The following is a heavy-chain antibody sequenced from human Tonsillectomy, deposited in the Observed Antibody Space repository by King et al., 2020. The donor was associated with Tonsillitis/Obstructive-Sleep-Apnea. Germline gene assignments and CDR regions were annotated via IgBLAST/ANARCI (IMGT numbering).Heavy chain of an antibody. Sequence: QLQESGPGLVKPSETLSLTCTVSGGSISSYFWNWIRQPPGEGLEWIGYIYYSGSTNYNPSLKSRVTISVDTSKNQFSLKLTSVTAADTAVYYCAREGDGCNAVDYWGQGTLVTVSS. CDR3: AREGDGCNAVDY. CDR1: GGSISSYF. D-gene: IGHD5-24*01. CDR2: IYYSGST. J-gene: IGHJ4*02. V-gene: IGHV4-59*01.